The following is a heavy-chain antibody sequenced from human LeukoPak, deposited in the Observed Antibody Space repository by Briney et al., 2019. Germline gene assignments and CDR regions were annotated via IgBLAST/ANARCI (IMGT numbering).Heavy chain of an antibody. J-gene: IGHJ4*02. D-gene: IGHD3-22*01. Sequence: ASVKVSCKASGYTFTGYYMHWVRQAPGQGLEWMGWINPNSGGTNYAQKFQGRVTMTRDTSISTAYMELSRLRSDDTAVYYCARGIERYYYDSSGYFRFDYWGQGTLVTVSS. V-gene: IGHV1-2*02. CDR3: ARGIERYYYDSSGYFRFDY. CDR1: GYTFTGYY. CDR2: INPNSGGT.